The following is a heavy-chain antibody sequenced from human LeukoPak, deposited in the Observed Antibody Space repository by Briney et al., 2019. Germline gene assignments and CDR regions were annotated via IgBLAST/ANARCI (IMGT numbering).Heavy chain of an antibody. Sequence: GGSLRLSCAASGFTFSSYGMHWVRQAPGKGLEWVAFIRYDGSNKYYADSVKGRFTISRDNSKNTLYLQRNSLRAEDTAVYYCAKGESGIQLWLSPDYWGQGTLVTVSS. CDR1: GFTFSSYG. D-gene: IGHD5-18*01. V-gene: IGHV3-30*02. CDR3: AKGESGIQLWLSPDY. J-gene: IGHJ4*02. CDR2: IRYDGSNK.